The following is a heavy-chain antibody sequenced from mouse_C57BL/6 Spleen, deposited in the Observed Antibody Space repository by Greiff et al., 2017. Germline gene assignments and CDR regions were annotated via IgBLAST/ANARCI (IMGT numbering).Heavy chain of an antibody. CDR1: GYSITSGYY. CDR2: ISYDGSN. D-gene: IGHD1-1*01. V-gene: IGHV3-6*01. Sequence: ESGPGLVKPSQSLSLTCSVTGYSITSGYYWNWIRQFPGNKLEWMGYISYDGSNNYNPSLKNRISITRDTSKNQFFLKLNSVTTEDTATYYCARGGYGSFFDYWGQGTTLTVSS. CDR3: ARGGYGSFFDY. J-gene: IGHJ2*01.